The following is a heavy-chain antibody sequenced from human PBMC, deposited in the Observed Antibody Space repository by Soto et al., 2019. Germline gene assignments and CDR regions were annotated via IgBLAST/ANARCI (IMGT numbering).Heavy chain of an antibody. V-gene: IGHV3-21*01. Sequence: EVQLVESGGGLVKPGGSLRLSCAASGFTFSSYSMNWVRQAPGKGLEWVSSISSSSSYIYYADSVKGRFTISRDNAKNSLYLQMNSLRAEDTAVYYCASLYSTHNPFDYWGQGTLVTVSS. CDR3: ASLYSTHNPFDY. D-gene: IGHD6-13*01. CDR2: ISSSSSYI. J-gene: IGHJ4*02. CDR1: GFTFSSYS.